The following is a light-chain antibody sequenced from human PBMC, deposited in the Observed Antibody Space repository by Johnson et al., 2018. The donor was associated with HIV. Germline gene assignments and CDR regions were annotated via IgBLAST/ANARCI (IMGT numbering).Light chain of an antibody. CDR1: SSNIGNNY. Sequence: QSVLTQPPSVSAAPGQKVTISCSGSSSNIGNNYVSWYQQLPGTSPKLLIYENKARPSGIPDRFSGSTSGASATLAITGLQPGDEADYYCGTWDNSLKAEVFGTGTKVTVL. J-gene: IGLJ1*01. V-gene: IGLV1-51*01. CDR2: ENK. CDR3: GTWDNSLKAEV.